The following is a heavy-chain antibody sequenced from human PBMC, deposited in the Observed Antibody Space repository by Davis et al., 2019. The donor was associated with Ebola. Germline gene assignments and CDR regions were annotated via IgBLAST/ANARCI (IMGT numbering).Heavy chain of an antibody. V-gene: IGHV4-4*02. CDR1: GGSISSSNW. CDR2: IYHSGST. J-gene: IGHJ6*02. Sequence: SETLSLTCAVSGGSISSSNWWSWVRQPPGKGLEWIGEIYHSGSTNYNPSLKSRVTISVDKSKNQFSLKLSSVTAADTAVYYCARFPYYYDSSGYGVPYYYGMDVWGQGTTVTVSS. D-gene: IGHD3-22*01. CDR3: ARFPYYYDSSGYGVPYYYGMDV.